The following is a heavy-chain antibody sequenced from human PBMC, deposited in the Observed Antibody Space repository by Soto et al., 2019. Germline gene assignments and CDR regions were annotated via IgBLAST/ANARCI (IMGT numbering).Heavy chain of an antibody. CDR3: ARERTYQLSGDDTLDI. CDR2: IYSNGKA. D-gene: IGHD2-2*01. CDR1: GGSLSNYN. J-gene: IGHJ3*02. V-gene: IGHV4-4*07. Sequence: QVQLQESGPGLVRPSETLSLTCTVSGGSLSNYNWNWVRQSAGKGLEWIGRIYSNGKAYYNPSLKSRLAMSLHTLNNQVALRLRSVTAADTAKYYCARERTYQLSGDDTLDIWGLGTMVTVSP.